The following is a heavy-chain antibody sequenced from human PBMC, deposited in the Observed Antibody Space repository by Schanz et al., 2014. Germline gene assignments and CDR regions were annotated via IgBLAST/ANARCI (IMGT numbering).Heavy chain of an antibody. CDR1: GFAVDNYY. D-gene: IGHD5-18*01. Sequence: EVQLVESGGGLVQPGGSLRLSCAASGFAVDNYYMSCVRQAPGKGLEWVSSISSGGGSTYYADSVKGRFTISRDNSKTTVYLQMNRLRAEDTAVYYCAKDAENTAMITDYFDYWGQGTLVTVSS. V-gene: IGHV3-23*04. J-gene: IGHJ4*02. CDR3: AKDAENTAMITDYFDY. CDR2: ISSGGGST.